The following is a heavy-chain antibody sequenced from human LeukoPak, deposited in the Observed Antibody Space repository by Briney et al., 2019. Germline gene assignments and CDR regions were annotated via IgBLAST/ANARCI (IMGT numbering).Heavy chain of an antibody. V-gene: IGHV1-18*01. CDR1: GYTFTSYG. CDR2: ISAYNGNT. D-gene: IGHD4-17*01. Sequence: ASVKVSCKASGYTFTSYGISWVRPAPGQGLEWMGWISAYNGNTNYAQKLQGRVTMTTDTSTSTTYMELRSLRSDDTAVYYCASATTVTTLIDYWGQGTLVTVSS. J-gene: IGHJ4*02. CDR3: ASATTVTTLIDY.